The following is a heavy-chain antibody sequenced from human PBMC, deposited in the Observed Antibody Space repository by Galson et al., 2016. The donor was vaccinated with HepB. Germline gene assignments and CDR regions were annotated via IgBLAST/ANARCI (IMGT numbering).Heavy chain of an antibody. V-gene: IGHV4-34*01. J-gene: IGHJ4*02. Sequence: SETLSLTCAVYGGSFSGNYWSWIRQPPGKGLEWIGEINHSGSTDYNPSLKSRVTISVDTSKNQFSLKLSSVTAADTAVYYCARGPNRYYFNSGSLYSPSYYFDYWGQGTLVTVSS. D-gene: IGHD3-10*01. CDR1: GGSFSGNY. CDR2: INHSGST. CDR3: ARGPNRYYFNSGSLYSPSYYFDY.